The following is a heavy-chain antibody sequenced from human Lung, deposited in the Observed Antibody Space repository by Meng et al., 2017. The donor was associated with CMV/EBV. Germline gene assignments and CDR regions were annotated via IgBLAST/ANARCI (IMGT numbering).Heavy chain of an antibody. D-gene: IGHD6-19*01. CDR1: GGFISSSKW. Sequence: AHQLGSVTGLVQRFGTCLLTCAVAGGFISSSKWWSWVRQPPGKGLEWIGEIYHSGSTNYNPSLKSRVTISVDKSKNQFSLKLSSVTAADTAVYYCASFPPPGKQWLVTDYWGQGTLVTVSS. CDR2: IYHSGST. J-gene: IGHJ4*02. CDR3: ASFPPPGKQWLVTDY. V-gene: IGHV4-4*02.